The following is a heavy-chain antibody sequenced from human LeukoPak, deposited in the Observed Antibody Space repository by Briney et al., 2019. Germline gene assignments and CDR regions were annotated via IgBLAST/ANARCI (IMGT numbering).Heavy chain of an antibody. CDR1: GYTFTSYG. V-gene: IGHV1-18*01. J-gene: IGHJ3*02. D-gene: IGHD2-21*02. CDR3: ARVEVVVVTAILIHAFDI. CDR2: ICAYNDNT. Sequence: ASVKVSCKASGYTFTSYGISWVRQAPEQGLEWMGWICAYNDNTNYAQKLQCRVTMTTDTSTSTAYMELRSLRSDDTAVYYCARVEVVVVTAILIHAFDIWGQGTMVTVSS.